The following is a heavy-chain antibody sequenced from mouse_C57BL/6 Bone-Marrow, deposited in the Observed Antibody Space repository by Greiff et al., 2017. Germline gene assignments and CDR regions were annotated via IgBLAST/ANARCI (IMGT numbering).Heavy chain of an antibody. J-gene: IGHJ1*03. CDR3: ARGTASTVVEGGYFDV. Sequence: QVQLQQSGPELVKPGASVKISCTASGYSFTSYYIHWVKQRPGQGLEWIGWIYPGSGNTKYNEKFKGKDTLTADTSSSTAYMQLSSLTSEDAAVYYCARGTASTVVEGGYFDVWGTGTTVTVSS. V-gene: IGHV1-66*01. CDR2: IYPGSGNT. CDR1: GYSFTSYY. D-gene: IGHD1-1*01.